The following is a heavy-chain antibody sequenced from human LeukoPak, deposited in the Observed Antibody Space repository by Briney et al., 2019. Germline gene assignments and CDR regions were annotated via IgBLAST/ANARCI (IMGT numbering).Heavy chain of an antibody. CDR3: AREEYYDFWSGYYTGSPFDY. CDR1: GGSISSYY. V-gene: IGHV4-4*07. D-gene: IGHD3-3*01. CDR2: IYTSGST. J-gene: IGHJ4*02. Sequence: SETLSLTCTVSGGSISSYYWSWIRQPAGKGLEWIGRIYTSGSTNYNPSLKSRVTMSVDTSKNQFSLKLSSVTAADTAVYYCAREEYYDFWSGYYTGSPFDYWGQGTLVTVSS.